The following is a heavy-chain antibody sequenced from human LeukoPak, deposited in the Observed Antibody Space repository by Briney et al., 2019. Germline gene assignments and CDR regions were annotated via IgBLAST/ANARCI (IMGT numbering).Heavy chain of an antibody. J-gene: IGHJ4*02. CDR2: INGDGGTT. Sequence: PGGSLRLSCAASRFTFSSYWMHWVRQAPGKGLVWVSRINGDGGTTSYADSVKGRFTISRDNAKSTLYLQMNSLRAEDTAVYYCARGTYGSGSSSDYWGQGTLVTVSS. V-gene: IGHV3-74*01. CDR1: RFTFSSYW. CDR3: ARGTYGSGSSSDY. D-gene: IGHD3-10*01.